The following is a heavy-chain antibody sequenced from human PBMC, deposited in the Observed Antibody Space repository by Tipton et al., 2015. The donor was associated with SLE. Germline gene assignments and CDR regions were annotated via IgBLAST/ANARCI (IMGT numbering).Heavy chain of an antibody. D-gene: IGHD4-17*01. V-gene: IGHV4-4*02. CDR3: AKDYNHDNADYN. CDR1: GGSINSYNW. CDR2: IYHSGTT. Sequence: TLSLTCAVSGGSINSYNWWTWVRQPPGKGLEWIGEIYHSGTTNYNPSLKSRITISLDKSNNHFSLRLSSLTAADTAVYYCAKDYNHDNADYNWGQGTLVIVSS. J-gene: IGHJ4*02.